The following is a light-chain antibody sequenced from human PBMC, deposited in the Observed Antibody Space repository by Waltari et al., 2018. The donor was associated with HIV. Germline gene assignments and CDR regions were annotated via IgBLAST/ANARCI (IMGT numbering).Light chain of an antibody. J-gene: IGKJ2*01. Sequence: EVVMTQSPATLSVSPGERATLTCRASQSVSVNLAWYQQKPGQPPRLLIYGASTRATGVPARFSGSGSETELTLTISSLRSEDFAVYYCQQYNYWPPYTFGQGTKLEI. CDR2: GAS. CDR3: QQYNYWPPYT. V-gene: IGKV3-15*01. CDR1: QSVSVN.